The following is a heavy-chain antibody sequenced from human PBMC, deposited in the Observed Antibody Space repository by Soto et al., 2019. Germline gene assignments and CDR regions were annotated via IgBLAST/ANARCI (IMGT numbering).Heavy chain of an antibody. D-gene: IGHD2-15*01. J-gene: IGHJ3*01. CDR2: INPSSSHI. Sequence: EVQLVESGGGLVMPGGSLRLSCAASGFTFSTYHMNWVRQAPGKGLEWVSAINPSSSHIYYADSVRGRFTISRDNSKNSMDLQMNSQRTEDAAVYYCASVYCGGGGCYLRREAIDVWGQGTMVTVSS. V-gene: IGHV3-21*01. CDR1: GFTFSTYH. CDR3: ASVYCGGGGCYLRREAIDV.